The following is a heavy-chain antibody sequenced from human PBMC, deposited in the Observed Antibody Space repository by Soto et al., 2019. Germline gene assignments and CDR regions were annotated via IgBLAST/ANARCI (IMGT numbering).Heavy chain of an antibody. J-gene: IGHJ4*02. CDR3: ARGHGRFAH. Sequence: KPSETLSLTCDVSGGSFTGYYWSWLRQPPGKGLEWLGEINHSGFTNYNPSLTGRVTISLGTSKSQFSLKLSSLTAADTAFYFCARGHGRFAHWGQGTLVTVSS. V-gene: IGHV4-34*01. CDR1: GGSFTGYY. CDR2: INHSGFT.